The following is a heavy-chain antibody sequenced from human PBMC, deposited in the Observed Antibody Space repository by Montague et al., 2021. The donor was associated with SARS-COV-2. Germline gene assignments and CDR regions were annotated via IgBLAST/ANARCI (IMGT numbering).Heavy chain of an antibody. CDR2: IHHSGST. Sequence: SETLSLTCTVSGGSISSSTYYWGWIRRPPGKGLEWIGSIHHSGSTYYNPSLETRVTISVDTSKNQFSLKLSSVTAADTAVFYCARRGYTKVWSGMDVWGQGITVTVSS. D-gene: IGHD6-13*01. CDR3: ARRGYTKVWSGMDV. J-gene: IGHJ6*02. V-gene: IGHV4-39*01. CDR1: GGSISSSTYY.